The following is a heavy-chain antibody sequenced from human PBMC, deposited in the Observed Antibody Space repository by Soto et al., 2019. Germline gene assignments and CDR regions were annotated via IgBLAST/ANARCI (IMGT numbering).Heavy chain of an antibody. V-gene: IGHV3-30*18. Sequence: GGSLRLSCAASGFTFNLYGMHWVRQAPGKGLEWVAAIAKDGSDIHYTDSVKGRFTISRDNSENTLYLQMNSLRGDDSAVYYCAKAGAYDSSGYYYYFEYWGHGTLVTVSS. CDR1: GFTFNLYG. J-gene: IGHJ4*01. CDR2: IAKDGSDI. D-gene: IGHD3-22*01. CDR3: AKAGAYDSSGYYYYFEY.